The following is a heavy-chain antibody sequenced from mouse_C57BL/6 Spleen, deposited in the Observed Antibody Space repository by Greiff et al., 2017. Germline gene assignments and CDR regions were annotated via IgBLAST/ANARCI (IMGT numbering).Heavy chain of an antibody. CDR3: ARPSGYGSSGDY. Sequence: VQLQQSGPELVKPGASVKISCKASGYTFTDYYMNWVKQSHGKSLEWIGDINPNNGGTSYNQKFKGKATLTVDKSSSTAYMELRSLTSEDSAVSYCARPSGYGSSGDYWGQGTTLTVSS. V-gene: IGHV1-26*01. D-gene: IGHD1-1*01. CDR2: INPNNGGT. J-gene: IGHJ2*01. CDR1: GYTFTDYY.